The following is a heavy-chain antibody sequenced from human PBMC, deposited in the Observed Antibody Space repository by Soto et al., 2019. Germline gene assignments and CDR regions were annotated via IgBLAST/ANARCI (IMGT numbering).Heavy chain of an antibody. CDR2: IYYSGST. Sequence: SLPCPVSGGSISSYYWSWIRQPPGKGLEWIGYIYYSGSTNYNPSLKSRVTISVDTSKNQFSLKLSSVTAADTAVYYCARRQRRWFDPWGQGTLVTVSS. J-gene: IGHJ5*02. CDR1: GGSISSYY. D-gene: IGHD6-25*01. V-gene: IGHV4-59*08. CDR3: ARRQRRWFDP.